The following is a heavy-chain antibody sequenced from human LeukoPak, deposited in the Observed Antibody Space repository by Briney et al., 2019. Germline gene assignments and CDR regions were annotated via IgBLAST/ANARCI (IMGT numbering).Heavy chain of an antibody. Sequence: SETLSLTCTVSGYSISSGYYWGWIRQPPGKGLEWIGSIYHSGSTYYNPSLKSRVTISVDTSKNQFSLKLSSVTAADTAVYYCASFSSGWYDGGADAFDIWGQGTMVTVSS. CDR1: GYSISSGYY. CDR3: ASFSSGWYDGGADAFDI. CDR2: IYHSGST. J-gene: IGHJ3*02. V-gene: IGHV4-38-2*02. D-gene: IGHD6-19*01.